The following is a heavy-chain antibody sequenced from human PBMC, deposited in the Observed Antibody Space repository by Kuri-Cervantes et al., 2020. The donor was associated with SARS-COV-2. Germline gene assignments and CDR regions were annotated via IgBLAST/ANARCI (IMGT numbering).Heavy chain of an antibody. V-gene: IGHV3-30*03. CDR1: VFTLSSFA. CDR3: ARDGIGFDP. D-gene: IGHD2-21*01. J-gene: IGHJ5*02. Sequence: GGSLRLSCTASVFTLSSFAMHWVRQAPGKGLEWVAVISDDGSNKFYSDSVRGRFTISRDNSKNTLYLQMDSLRVEDTAVYYCARDGIGFDPWGQGTLVTVSS. CDR2: ISDDGSNK.